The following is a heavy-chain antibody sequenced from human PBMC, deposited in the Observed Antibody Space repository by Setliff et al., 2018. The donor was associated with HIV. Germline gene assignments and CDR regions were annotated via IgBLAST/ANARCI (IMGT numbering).Heavy chain of an antibody. CDR2: IYYSGST. D-gene: IGHD6-13*01. V-gene: IGHV4-59*12. J-gene: IGHJ4*02. CDR3: ANFLPDTAAAGPRFDY. Sequence: SETLSLTCTVSGASISSYYWSWIRQPPGKGLEWIGYIYYSGSTNYNPSLKSRVIISVDTSKNQFSLKVRSVTAADTAVYYCANFLPDTAAAGPRFDYWGQGTLVTVSS. CDR1: GASISSYY.